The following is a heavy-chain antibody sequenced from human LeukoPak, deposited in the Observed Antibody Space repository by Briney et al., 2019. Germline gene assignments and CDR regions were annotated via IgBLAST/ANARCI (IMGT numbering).Heavy chain of an antibody. CDR1: GYTFTDYA. V-gene: IGHV7-4-1*02. CDR3: ATGDGYNFYY. J-gene: IGHJ4*02. D-gene: IGHD5-24*01. CDR2: INIYTGNP. Sequence: ASVKVSCKASGYTFTDYAMNWVRQAPGQGLEWLGWINIYTGNPTYAQGFTGRFVFSLDTSVSTAYLQISSLKAEDTAVYYCATGDGYNFYYWGQGTLVTVSS.